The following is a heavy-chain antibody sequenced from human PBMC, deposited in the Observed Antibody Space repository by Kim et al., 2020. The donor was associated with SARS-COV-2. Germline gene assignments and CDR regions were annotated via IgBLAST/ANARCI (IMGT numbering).Heavy chain of an antibody. J-gene: IGHJ4*02. Sequence: GNTGYAPKYHGRVTMTRDTSISTVYMELSSLRSDDTAMYYCARSPDGSFDSWGQGTLVTVSS. D-gene: IGHD6-19*01. CDR3: ARSPDGSFDS. CDR2: GNT. V-gene: IGHV1-8*01.